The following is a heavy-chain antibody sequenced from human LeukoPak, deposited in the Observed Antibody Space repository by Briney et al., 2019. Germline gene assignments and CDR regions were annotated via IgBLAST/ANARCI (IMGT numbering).Heavy chain of an antibody. CDR1: GGSFSGNY. CDR2: INHSGST. V-gene: IGHV4-34*01. D-gene: IGHD2-2*01. J-gene: IGHJ6*04. Sequence: SETLSLTCAVYGGSFSGNYWSWIRQPPGKGLEWIGEINHSGSTNYNPSLKSRVTISVDTSKNQFSLKLSSVTAADTAVYYCARRYQLPPYYYYGMDVWGKGTTVTVSS. CDR3: ARRYQLPPYYYYGMDV.